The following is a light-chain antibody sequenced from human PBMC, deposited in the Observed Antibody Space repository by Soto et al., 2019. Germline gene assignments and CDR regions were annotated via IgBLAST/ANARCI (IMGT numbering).Light chain of an antibody. CDR2: GAS. J-gene: IGKJ2*01. CDR1: QSVSSRN. V-gene: IGKV3-20*01. CDR3: LRYGDSPPSYT. Sequence: EIVLTQSPGTVSLSPGGRATLSCRASQSVSSRNLAWYRQKPGQAPSLLIFGASNRATGIPDRFSGSGSGTDVTLTISRLEPEDCAVYYCLRYGDSPPSYTFGQGTKLEIK.